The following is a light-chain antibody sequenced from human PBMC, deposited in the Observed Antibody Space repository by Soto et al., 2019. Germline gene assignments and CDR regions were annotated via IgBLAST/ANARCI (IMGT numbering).Light chain of an antibody. CDR2: EVN. CDR1: SSDVGSCNC. V-gene: IGLV2-23*02. J-gene: IGLJ3*02. CDR3: CSSVGSPNLV. Sequence: QSALTQPASVSGSPGQSITISCTGTSSDVGSCNCVSWYQQHPGKAPTLMIYEVNKRPSGISNRFSGSKSGNMASLTISGLQAEDEADYYCCSSVGSPNLVFGGGTKLTVL.